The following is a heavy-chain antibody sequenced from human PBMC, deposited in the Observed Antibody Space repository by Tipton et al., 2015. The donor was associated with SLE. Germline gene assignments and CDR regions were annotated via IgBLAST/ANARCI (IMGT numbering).Heavy chain of an antibody. Sequence: TLSLTCTVSGGSISSSSYYWGWIRQPPGKGLEWIGSIYYSGSTYYNPSLKSRVTISVDTPKNQFSLKLSSVTAADTAVYYCARVGDEAAAALGYWGQGTLVTVSS. CDR2: IYYSGST. V-gene: IGHV4-39*07. D-gene: IGHD6-13*01. CDR1: GGSISSSSYY. J-gene: IGHJ4*02. CDR3: ARVGDEAAAALGY.